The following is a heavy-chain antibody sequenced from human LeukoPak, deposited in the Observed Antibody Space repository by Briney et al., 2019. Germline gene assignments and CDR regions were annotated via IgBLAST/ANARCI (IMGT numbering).Heavy chain of an antibody. J-gene: IGHJ6*02. Sequence: SVKVSCKASGFTFTSSAVQWVRQARGQRLEWIGWIVVGSGNTNYAQKFQERVTITRDMSTSTAYMKLSSLRSEDTAVYYCAADSRDFWSGYYRYYYYGMDVWGQGTTVTVSS. D-gene: IGHD3-3*01. CDR3: AADSRDFWSGYYRYYYYGMDV. CDR1: GFTFTSSA. V-gene: IGHV1-58*01. CDR2: IVVGSGNT.